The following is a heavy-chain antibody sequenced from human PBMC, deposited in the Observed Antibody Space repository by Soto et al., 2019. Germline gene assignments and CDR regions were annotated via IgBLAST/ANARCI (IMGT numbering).Heavy chain of an antibody. CDR1: GFTFSSYE. J-gene: IGHJ4*02. D-gene: IGHD4-17*01. V-gene: IGHV3-48*03. CDR3: ARLTTAQNFDY. CDR2: ISSSGSTI. Sequence: EVQLVESGGGLVQPGGSLRLSCAASGFTFSSYEMNWVRQAPGKGLEWVSYISSSGSTIYYADSVKGRFTISRDNAKNSLYLQINSLRAEDTAVYYCARLTTAQNFDYWGQGTLVTVSS.